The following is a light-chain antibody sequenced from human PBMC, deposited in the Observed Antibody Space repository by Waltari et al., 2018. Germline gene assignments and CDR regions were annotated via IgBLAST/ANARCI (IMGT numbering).Light chain of an antibody. Sequence: DIVLTQSPATLSLSPGERATLSCRASQSVGTYLSWYQQKPGQAPRLLIYDASTRATGIPARFSGSGSGTDFTLTISSLEPEDFAVYYCQQRSNWPPITFGQGTRLELK. CDR3: QQRSNWPPIT. V-gene: IGKV3-11*01. CDR1: QSVGTY. CDR2: DAS. J-gene: IGKJ5*01.